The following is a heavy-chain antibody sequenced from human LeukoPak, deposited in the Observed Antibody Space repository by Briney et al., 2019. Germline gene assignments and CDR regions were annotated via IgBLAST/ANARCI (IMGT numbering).Heavy chain of an antibody. J-gene: IGHJ4*02. CDR3: ARRYYYNLGSFPFDF. Sequence: PSETLSLTCAVSGGPFSGYFWSWIRQSSGKGLEWIGEIHNSGTTNYNPSLNSRVTVSEDTSKNQFYLNLSSVTAADTAVYYCARRYYYNLGSFPFDFWGQGTLVTVSS. CDR2: IHNSGTT. D-gene: IGHD3-10*01. CDR1: GGPFSGYF. V-gene: IGHV4-34*01.